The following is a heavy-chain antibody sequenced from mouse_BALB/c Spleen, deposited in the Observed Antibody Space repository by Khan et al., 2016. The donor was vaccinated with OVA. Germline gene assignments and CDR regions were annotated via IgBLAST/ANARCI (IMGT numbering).Heavy chain of an antibody. Sequence: EVELVESGGDLVKPGGSLKLSCAASGFTFSSYSMSWVRQTPDKRLDWVASISSGGDYTYYPDSVKGRFTISRANAKNPLYLQMSVLESEDTAMYYCADHLTGSFDYWGQGTLVTVSA. CDR1: GFTFSSYS. V-gene: IGHV5-6*01. D-gene: IGHD4-1*01. J-gene: IGHJ3*01. CDR3: ADHLTGSFDY. CDR2: ISSGGDYT.